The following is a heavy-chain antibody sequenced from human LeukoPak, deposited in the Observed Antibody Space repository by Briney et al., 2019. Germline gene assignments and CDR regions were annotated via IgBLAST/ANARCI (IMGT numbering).Heavy chain of an antibody. J-gene: IGHJ5*02. CDR3: ARLVYYDFWSGYYTGGWFDP. V-gene: IGHV4-4*08. D-gene: IGHD3-3*01. CDR1: GGSISSYY. CDR2: IYTSGST. Sequence: SETLSLTCTVSGGSISSYYWSWIRQPPGKGLEWIGYIYTSGSTNYNPSLKSRVTISVDTSKNQFSLKLSSVTAADTAVYYCARLVYYDFWSGYYTGGWFDPWGQGTWSPSPQ.